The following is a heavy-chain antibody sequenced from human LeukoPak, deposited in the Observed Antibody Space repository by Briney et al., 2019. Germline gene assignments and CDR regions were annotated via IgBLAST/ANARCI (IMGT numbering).Heavy chain of an antibody. CDR3: ARRSLEMATITD. V-gene: IGHV1-2*02. D-gene: IGHD5-24*01. CDR1: GYTFTGYY. CDR2: INPNSGGT. Sequence: ASVKVSCKASGYTFTGYYMHWVRQAPGQRLEWMGWINPNSGGTNYAQKFQGRVTMTRDTSISTAYMELSRLRSDDTAVYYCARRSLEMATITDWGQRTLVTVSS. J-gene: IGHJ4*02.